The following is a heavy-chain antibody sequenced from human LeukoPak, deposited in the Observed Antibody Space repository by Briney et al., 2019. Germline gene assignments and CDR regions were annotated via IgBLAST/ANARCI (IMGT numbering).Heavy chain of an antibody. CDR1: GGSVSSGSYY. CDR2: IYYSGST. Sequence: SETLSLTCTVSGGSVSSGSYYWSWIRQPPGKGLEWIGYIYYSGSTNYNPSLKSRVTISVDTSKNQFSLKLSSVTAADTAVYYCARVPGLEMAYFDYWGQGTLVTVSS. D-gene: IGHD5-24*01. CDR3: ARVPGLEMAYFDY. V-gene: IGHV4-61*01. J-gene: IGHJ4*02.